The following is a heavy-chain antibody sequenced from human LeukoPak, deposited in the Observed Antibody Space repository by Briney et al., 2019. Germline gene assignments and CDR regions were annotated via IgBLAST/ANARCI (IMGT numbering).Heavy chain of an antibody. D-gene: IGHD6-19*01. CDR3: AKALKQWLVLPPPNFDY. CDR1: GFTLSSYC. CDR2: IRYVGSNK. J-gene: IGHJ4*02. Sequence: PGGSLRLSCEVSGFTLSSYCMHWVSQAQGKGMGWVAFIRYVGSNKYYADSVKGRLTISRDNSKNTLYLQMNSLRAEDTAVYYCAKALKQWLVLPPPNFDYWGQGTLVTVSS. V-gene: IGHV3-30*02.